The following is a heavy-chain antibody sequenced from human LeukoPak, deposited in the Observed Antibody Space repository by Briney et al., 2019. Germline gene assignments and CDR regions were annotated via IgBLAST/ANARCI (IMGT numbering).Heavy chain of an antibody. J-gene: IGHJ4*02. CDR3: VRGSARDGSGSFYRGFDY. D-gene: IGHD3-10*01. CDR1: GFTFSSHW. V-gene: IGHV3-7*01. CDR2: IKEDGSDK. Sequence: QSGGSLRLTCAASGFTFSSHWMNWVRQAPGQGLKWVANIKEDGSDKYFLDYVKGRFTISRDNTKNSLYLQMNSLRVEDTAMYYCVRGSARDGSGSFYRGFDYWGQGTLVTVSP.